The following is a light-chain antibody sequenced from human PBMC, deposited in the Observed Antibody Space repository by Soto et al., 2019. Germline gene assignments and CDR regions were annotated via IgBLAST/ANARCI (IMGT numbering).Light chain of an antibody. CDR1: QSVSGY. V-gene: IGKV3-11*01. Sequence: EIVLTQSPATLSLSPGERATLSCRASQSVSGYLAWYQQRPGQTPRLLIYDASNRATGIPARFSGSGSGTDFTLTISSLEPEDFAVYYCQQSHNWPRTFGQGTKVDIK. J-gene: IGKJ1*01. CDR2: DAS. CDR3: QQSHNWPRT.